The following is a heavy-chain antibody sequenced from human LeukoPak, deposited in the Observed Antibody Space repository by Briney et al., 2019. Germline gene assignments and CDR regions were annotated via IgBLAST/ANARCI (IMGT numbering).Heavy chain of an antibody. CDR3: AKPMVRGVINFDY. CDR1: GFTFSSYA. V-gene: IGHV3-30-3*02. D-gene: IGHD3-10*01. CDR2: ISYDGSNK. Sequence: PGRSLRLSCAASGFTFSSYAMHWVRQAPGKGLEWVAVISYDGSNKYYADSVKGRFTISRDNSKNTLYLQMNSLRAEDTAVYYCAKPMVRGVINFDYWGQGTLVTVSS. J-gene: IGHJ4*02.